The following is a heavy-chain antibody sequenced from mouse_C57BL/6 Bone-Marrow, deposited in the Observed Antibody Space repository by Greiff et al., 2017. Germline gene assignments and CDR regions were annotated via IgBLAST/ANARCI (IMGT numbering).Heavy chain of an antibody. J-gene: IGHJ2*01. V-gene: IGHV1-22*01. Sequence: VHVKQSGPELVKPGASVKMSCKASGYTFTDYNMHWVKQSHGKSLEWIGYINPNNGGTSYNQKFKGKATLTVNKSSSTAYMELRSLTSEDSAVYYCARCGYYPLFDYWGQGTTLTVSS. CDR1: GYTFTDYN. CDR2: INPNNGGT. CDR3: ARCGYYPLFDY. D-gene: IGHD2-3*01.